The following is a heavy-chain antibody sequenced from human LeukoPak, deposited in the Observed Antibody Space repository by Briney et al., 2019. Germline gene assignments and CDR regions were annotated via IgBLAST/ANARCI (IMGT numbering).Heavy chain of an antibody. CDR2: ISTYNGNT. Sequence: ASVKVSCKASGGTFSSYAISWVRQAPGQGLEWMAWISTYNGNTNYAQKVQGRATMTTDTSTSTAYMELRSLRSDDTAVYYCARVLRYDFWSAYYFDYWGQGTLVTVSS. J-gene: IGHJ4*02. CDR1: GGTFSSYA. D-gene: IGHD3-3*01. CDR3: ARVLRYDFWSAYYFDY. V-gene: IGHV1-18*01.